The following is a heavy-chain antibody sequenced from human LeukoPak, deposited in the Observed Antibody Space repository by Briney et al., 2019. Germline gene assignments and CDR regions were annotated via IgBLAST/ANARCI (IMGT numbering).Heavy chain of an antibody. Sequence: GGSLRLSCAASGFTFSSYGMHWVRQAPGKGLEWVSYISSSGSTIYYADSVKGRFTISRDNAKNSLYLQMNSLRAEDTAVYYCARGTEIRYFDWSRENSIVDYWGQGTLVTVSS. D-gene: IGHD3-9*01. CDR2: ISSSGSTI. J-gene: IGHJ4*02. V-gene: IGHV3-48*04. CDR1: GFTFSSYG. CDR3: ARGTEIRYFDWSRENSIVDY.